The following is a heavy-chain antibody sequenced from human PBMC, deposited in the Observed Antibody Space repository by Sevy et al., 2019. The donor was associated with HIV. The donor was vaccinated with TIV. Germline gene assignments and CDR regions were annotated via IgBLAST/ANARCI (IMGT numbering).Heavy chain of an antibody. CDR3: ARDRTYGSFIDY. Sequence: GGCLRLSCAASGFTFSTYNMNWVRQAPGKGLEWVSSIWSSSSYIYYADSVKGRFTISRDNAKNSLYLQMNSLKVEDTAVYYCARDRTYGSFIDYWGQGTLVTVSS. CDR2: IWSSSSYI. J-gene: IGHJ4*02. D-gene: IGHD3-10*01. V-gene: IGHV3-21*01. CDR1: GFTFSTYN.